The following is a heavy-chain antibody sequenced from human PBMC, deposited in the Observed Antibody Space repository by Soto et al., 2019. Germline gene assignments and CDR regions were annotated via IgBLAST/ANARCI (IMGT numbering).Heavy chain of an antibody. CDR1: GFTFSSYS. D-gene: IGHD3-10*01. V-gene: IGHV3-21*01. CDR3: ARSDSGSYSNY. CDR2: ISSSSSSYI. Sequence: GGSLRLSCAASGFTFSSYSMNWVRQAPGKGLEWVSSISSSSSSYIYYADSVKGRFTISRDNAKNSLYLQMNSLRAEDTAVYYCARSDSGSYSNYWGQGTLVTVSS. J-gene: IGHJ4*02.